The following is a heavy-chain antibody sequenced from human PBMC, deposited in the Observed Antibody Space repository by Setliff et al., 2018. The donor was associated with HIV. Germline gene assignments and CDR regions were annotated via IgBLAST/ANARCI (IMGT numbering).Heavy chain of an antibody. Sequence: ASVKVSCKASGYTFTSYAMHWVRQAPGQRLEWMGWINAGTGNTKYSQNFQGRVTFSRDTSASTAYMELSSLRSEDTAVYYCARGGVYYYWGQGTLVTVSS. D-gene: IGHD2-8*01. J-gene: IGHJ4*02. CDR3: ARGGVYYY. V-gene: IGHV1-3*01. CDR2: INAGTGNT. CDR1: GYTFTSYA.